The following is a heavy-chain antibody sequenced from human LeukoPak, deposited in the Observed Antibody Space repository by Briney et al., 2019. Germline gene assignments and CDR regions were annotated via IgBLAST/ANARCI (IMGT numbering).Heavy chain of an antibody. CDR3: ASEVGSYFDY. D-gene: IGHD3-10*01. CDR1: GGTFSSYA. J-gene: IGHJ4*02. V-gene: IGHV1-69*04. Sequence: ASVKVSCKASGGTFSSYAISWVRQAPGQGLEWMGRIIPILGIANYAQKFQGRDTITADKSTSTAYMELSSLRSEDTAVYYCASEVGSYFDYWGQGTLVTVSS. CDR2: IIPILGIA.